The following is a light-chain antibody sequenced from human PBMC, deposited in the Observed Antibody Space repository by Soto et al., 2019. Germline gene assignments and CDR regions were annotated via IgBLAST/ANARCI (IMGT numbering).Light chain of an antibody. CDR3: SSYTSSSTLV. CDR1: SSDIGGYNY. V-gene: IGLV2-14*01. CDR2: EVN. Sequence: QSALTQPASVSGSPGQSITISCTGTSSDIGGYNYVSWNQQHPGKAPKVMIYEVNNRPSGVSNRFSGSKSGNTASLTISGLQAGDEADYYCSSYTSSSTLVFGTGTKLTVL. J-gene: IGLJ1*01.